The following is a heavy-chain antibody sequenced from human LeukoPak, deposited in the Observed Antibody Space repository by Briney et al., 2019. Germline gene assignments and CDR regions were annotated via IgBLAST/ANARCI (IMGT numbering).Heavy chain of an antibody. CDR3: ANEGPNSDY. J-gene: IGHJ4*02. V-gene: IGHV3-23*01. D-gene: IGHD2-8*01. CDR2: ISSSGHST. Sequence: GGSLRLSCAASGFTFSSYAMSWVRQAPGKGLEWVSVISSSGHSTHFADSVKGRFTISRDNSKNTVYLQMNSLRAEDTAVYYCANEGPNSDYWGQGTLVTVSS. CDR1: GFTFSSYA.